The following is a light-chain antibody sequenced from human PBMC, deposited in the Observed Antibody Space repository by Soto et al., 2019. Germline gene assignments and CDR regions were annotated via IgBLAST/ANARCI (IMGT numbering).Light chain of an antibody. CDR2: DAS. Sequence: EIVLIQSPATLSLSPGERATLSCRASQSVGSYLAWYQHKPGQAPRLLISDASNRATGIPARFSGSGSETDLTLTISSRQPEDSAVYYCQQRSNWPSLTFGGGTKVEIK. CDR3: QQRSNWPSLT. J-gene: IGKJ4*01. CDR1: QSVGSY. V-gene: IGKV3-11*01.